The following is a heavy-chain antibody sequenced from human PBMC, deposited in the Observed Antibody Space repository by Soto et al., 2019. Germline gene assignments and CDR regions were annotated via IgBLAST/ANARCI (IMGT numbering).Heavy chain of an antibody. CDR2: IIPIFGTA. CDR1: GGTFSSYA. Sequence: QVQLVQSGAEVKKPGSSVKVSCKASGGTFSSYAISWVRQAPGQGLEWMGGIIPIFGTANYAQKFQGRVTITADESRSTAYMELSSLRSEDTAVYYCARQNKGRYCISTSCYEARWFDPWGQGTLVTVSS. V-gene: IGHV1-69*12. D-gene: IGHD2-2*01. J-gene: IGHJ5*02. CDR3: ARQNKGRYCISTSCYEARWFDP.